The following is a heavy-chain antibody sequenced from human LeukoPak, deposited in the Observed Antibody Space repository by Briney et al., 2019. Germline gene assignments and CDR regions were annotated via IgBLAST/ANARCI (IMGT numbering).Heavy chain of an antibody. CDR2: IIPIFGTA. V-gene: IGHV1-69*01. Sequence: ASVKVSCKASGGTFSSYAISWVRQAPGQGLEWMGGIIPIFGTANYAQKFQGRVTITADESTSTAYMELSSLRSEDTAVYYCARDEVLSSGWYFGNAFDIWGQGTMVTVSS. D-gene: IGHD6-19*01. CDR3: ARDEVLSSGWYFGNAFDI. J-gene: IGHJ3*02. CDR1: GGTFSSYA.